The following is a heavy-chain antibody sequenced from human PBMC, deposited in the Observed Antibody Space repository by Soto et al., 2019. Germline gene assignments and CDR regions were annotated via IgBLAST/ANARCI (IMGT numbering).Heavy chain of an antibody. Sequence: QVQLVQSGAEVKKPGASVKVSCQASGYTFTNYYLHWVRQAPGQGLEWMGWISPRTGGTKYAQTFQGRVTLTRDTSITTAYMELSSLRSDDTAVYYCARDPGIETITDWYCKFWGRGTLVTVAS. D-gene: IGHD1-20*01. CDR3: ARDPGIETITDWYCKF. V-gene: IGHV1-2*02. CDR2: ISPRTGGT. J-gene: IGHJ2*01. CDR1: GYTFTNYY.